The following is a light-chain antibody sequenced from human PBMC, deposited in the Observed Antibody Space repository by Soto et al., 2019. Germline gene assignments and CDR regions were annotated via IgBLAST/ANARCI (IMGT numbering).Light chain of an antibody. Sequence: IVMTQFPLSLPVTPGEPASISCRSSQSLLHSNGYNYLDWYLQKPGQSPQLLIYLGSDRASGVPDRFSGSGSGTDFTLRISRVEAADVGVYYCMQALQIPPTFGQGTRLEIK. CDR3: MQALQIPPT. CDR1: QSLLHSNGYNY. V-gene: IGKV2-28*01. CDR2: LGS. J-gene: IGKJ5*01.